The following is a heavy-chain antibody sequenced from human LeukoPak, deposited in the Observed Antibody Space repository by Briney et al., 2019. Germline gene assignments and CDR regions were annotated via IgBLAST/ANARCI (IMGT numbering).Heavy chain of an antibody. Sequence: ASVKVSCKASGYSLTVYHIHWVRQAPGQGLEWMGRINPNSGGTNYAQKFQGRVTMTRDTSISTAYMELSRLRSDDTAVYYCARVFREIGRSTYHDAFDIWGQGTMVTVSP. V-gene: IGHV1-2*06. CDR3: ARVFREIGRSTYHDAFDI. CDR2: INPNSGGT. CDR1: GYSLTVYH. J-gene: IGHJ3*02. D-gene: IGHD2-2*01.